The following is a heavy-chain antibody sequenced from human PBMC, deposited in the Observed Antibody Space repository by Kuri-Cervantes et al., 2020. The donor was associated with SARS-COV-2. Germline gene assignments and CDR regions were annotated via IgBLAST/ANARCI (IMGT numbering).Heavy chain of an antibody. V-gene: IGHV3-30-3*01. CDR2: ISYDGSNK. Sequence: GGSLRFSCAASGFTFSSYAMHWVRQAPGKGLEWVAVISYDGSNKYYADSVKGRFTISRDNSKNTLYLQMNSLRAEDTAVYYCARDRADILTGYSFYYYYYGMDVWGQGTTVTVSS. J-gene: IGHJ6*02. D-gene: IGHD3-9*01. CDR1: GFTFSSYA. CDR3: ARDRADILTGYSFYYYYYGMDV.